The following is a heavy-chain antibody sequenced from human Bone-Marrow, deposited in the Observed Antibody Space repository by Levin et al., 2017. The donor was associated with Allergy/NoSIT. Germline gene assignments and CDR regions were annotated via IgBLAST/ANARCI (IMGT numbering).Heavy chain of an antibody. Sequence: SETLSLTCTVSGGSVSSGSYYWSWIRQPPGKGLEWIGYIYYSGSTNYNPSLKSRVTISVDTSKNQFSLKLSSVTAADTAVYYCASEVVPAFFDYWGQGTLVTVSS. CDR3: ASEVVPAFFDY. D-gene: IGHD2-2*01. CDR2: IYYSGST. J-gene: IGHJ4*02. V-gene: IGHV4-61*01. CDR1: GGSVSSGSYY.